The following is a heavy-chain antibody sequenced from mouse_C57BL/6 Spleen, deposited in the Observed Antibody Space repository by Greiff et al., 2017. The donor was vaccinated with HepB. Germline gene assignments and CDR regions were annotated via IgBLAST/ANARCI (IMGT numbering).Heavy chain of an antibody. Sequence: QVQLQQSGAELVRPGTSVKVSCKASGYAFTNYLIEWVKQRPGQGLEWIGVINPGSGGTNYNEKFKGKATLTADKSSSTAYMQLSSLTSEDSAVYFCADVNSGYFDDWGQVTTLTVSS. CDR2: INPGSGGT. CDR3: ADVNSGYFDD. J-gene: IGHJ2*01. V-gene: IGHV1-54*01. D-gene: IGHD2-1*01. CDR1: GYAFTNYL.